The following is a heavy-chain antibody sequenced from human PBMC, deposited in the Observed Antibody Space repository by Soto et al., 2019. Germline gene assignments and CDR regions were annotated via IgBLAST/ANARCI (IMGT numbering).Heavy chain of an antibody. CDR3: ARDLNGSSWDKWHGGRPNDAFDS. J-gene: IGHJ3*02. CDR2: IIPILGIA. Sequence: SVKVSCKASGGTFSSYTISWVRQAPGQGLEWMGRIIPILGIANYAQKFQGRVTITADKSTSTAYMELSSLRSEDTAVYYCARDLNGSSWDKWHGGRPNDAFDSWGQGTMVTVSS. V-gene: IGHV1-69*04. D-gene: IGHD6-13*01. CDR1: GGTFSSYT.